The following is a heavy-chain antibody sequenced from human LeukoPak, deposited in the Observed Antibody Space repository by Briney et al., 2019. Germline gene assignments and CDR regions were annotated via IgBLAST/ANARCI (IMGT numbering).Heavy chain of an antibody. Sequence: SETLSLTCSVSGASISNYYWSWIRQPPGKGLEWIGYIYYSGSTNYNPSLKSRVTISVDTSKNQFSLNLSSVTAADTAVYYCARGGVNWTFDYWGQGTLVTVSS. D-gene: IGHD1-20*01. CDR3: ARGGVNWTFDY. CDR1: GASISNYY. J-gene: IGHJ4*02. V-gene: IGHV4-59*01. CDR2: IYYSGST.